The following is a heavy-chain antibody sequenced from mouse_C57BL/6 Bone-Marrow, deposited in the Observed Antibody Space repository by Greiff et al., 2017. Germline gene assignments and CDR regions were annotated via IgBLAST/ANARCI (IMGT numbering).Heavy chain of an antibody. J-gene: IGHJ2*01. CDR1: GYTFTSYW. CDR3: ARGADY. Sequence: QVQLKQPGAELVRPGPSVKLSCKASGYTFTSYWMHWVKQRPGQGLEWIGVIDPSDSYTNYNQKFKGKATLTVDTSSSTAYMQLSSLTSEDSAVYYCARGADYWGQGTTLTVAS. V-gene: IGHV1-59*01. CDR2: IDPSDSYT.